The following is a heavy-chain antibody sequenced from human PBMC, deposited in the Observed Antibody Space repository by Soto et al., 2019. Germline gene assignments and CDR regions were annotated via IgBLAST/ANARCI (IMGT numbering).Heavy chain of an antibody. Sequence: QVQLQESGPGLVKPSQTLSLTCTVSGGSISSGGYYWSWIRQHPGKGLEWIGYIYYSRSTYYNPSLKSRVAISVDTSKNQFSLKLSSVTAADTAVYYCARDKSGYSPGDGMDVWGQGTTVTVSS. CDR3: ARDKSGYSPGDGMDV. CDR2: IYYSRST. CDR1: GGSISSGGYY. D-gene: IGHD5-18*01. J-gene: IGHJ6*02. V-gene: IGHV4-31*03.